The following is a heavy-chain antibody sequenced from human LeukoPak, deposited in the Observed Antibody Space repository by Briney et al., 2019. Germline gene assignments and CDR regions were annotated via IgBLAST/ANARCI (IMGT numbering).Heavy chain of an antibody. Sequence: GGSLRLSCAASGFTFSSYGMNWVRQAPGKGLEWVSYISSSGSTIYYADSVKGRFTISRDNAKNSLYLQMNSLRAEDTAVYYCARDGRYCSGGFCYPHWGQGTLVTVSS. CDR2: ISSSGSTI. J-gene: IGHJ4*02. CDR3: ARDGRYCSGGFCYPH. V-gene: IGHV3-48*03. CDR1: GFTFSSYG. D-gene: IGHD2-15*01.